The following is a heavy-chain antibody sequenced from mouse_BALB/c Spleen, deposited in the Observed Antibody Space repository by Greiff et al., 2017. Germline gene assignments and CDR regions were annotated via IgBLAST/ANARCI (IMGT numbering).Heavy chain of an antibody. Sequence: VQLQQSGAELAKPGASVKMSCKASGYTFTSYWMHWVKQRPGQGLEWIGYINPSTGYTEYNQKFKDKATLTADKSSSTAYMQLSSLTSEDSAVYYCAREGYGNYGAYWGQGTLVTVSA. D-gene: IGHD2-10*02. CDR1: GYTFTSYW. CDR2: INPSTGYT. V-gene: IGHV1-7*01. J-gene: IGHJ3*01. CDR3: AREGYGNYGAY.